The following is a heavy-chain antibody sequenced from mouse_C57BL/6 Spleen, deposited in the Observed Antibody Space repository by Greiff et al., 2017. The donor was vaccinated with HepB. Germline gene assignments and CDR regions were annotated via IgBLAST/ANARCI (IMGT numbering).Heavy chain of an antibody. CDR3: ARHEEELSPMDY. J-gene: IGHJ4*01. D-gene: IGHD1-1*02. V-gene: IGHV1-62-2*01. Sequence: VKLMESGAELVKPGASVKLSCKASGYTFTEYTIHWVKQRSGQGLEWIGWFYPGSGSIKYNEKFKDKATLTADKSSSTVYMELSRLTSEDSAVYFCARHEEELSPMDYWGQGTSVTVSS. CDR1: GYTFTEYT. CDR2: FYPGSGSI.